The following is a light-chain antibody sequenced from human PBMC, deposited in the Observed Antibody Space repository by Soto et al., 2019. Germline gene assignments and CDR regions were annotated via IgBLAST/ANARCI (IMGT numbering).Light chain of an antibody. CDR1: QSISSW. Sequence: DIEMNQSPSTLSTSVGDRVTVTCRASQSISSWLAWYQQKPGKAPKLLIYKASSLESGVPSRFSGSGYGTEFNLTISSLQPEDFATYDCQQANSFPLTFGGGTKVDI. J-gene: IGKJ4*01. V-gene: IGKV1-5*03. CDR3: QQANSFPLT. CDR2: KAS.